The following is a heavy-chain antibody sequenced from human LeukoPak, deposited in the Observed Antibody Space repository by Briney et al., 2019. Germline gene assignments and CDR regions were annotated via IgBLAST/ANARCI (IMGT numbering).Heavy chain of an antibody. CDR1: GYTFSSYA. D-gene: IGHD2-15*01. CDR3: AREISGYCSGGSCSY. CDR2: IIPIFGTA. V-gene: IGHV1-69*13. J-gene: IGHJ4*02. Sequence: SVKVSCQASGYTFSSYAISWVRQAPGQGLEWMGGIIPIFGTANYAQKFQGRVTITADESTSTAYMELSSLRSEDTAVYYCAREISGYCSGGSCSYWGQGTLVTVSS.